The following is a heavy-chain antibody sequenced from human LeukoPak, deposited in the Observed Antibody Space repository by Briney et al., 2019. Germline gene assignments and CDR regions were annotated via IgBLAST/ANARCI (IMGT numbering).Heavy chain of an antibody. CDR1: GFTFSTYW. V-gene: IGHV3-7*03. Sequence: GRSLRLSRAASGFTFSTYWMSWVRQAPGKGLEWVANIKQDGSEKYYVDSVKGRFTISRDNAKNSLFLQMNSLRAEDTAVYYCAREDYGDPKFDSWGQGTLVTVSS. J-gene: IGHJ4*02. CDR2: IKQDGSEK. CDR3: AREDYGDPKFDS. D-gene: IGHD4-17*01.